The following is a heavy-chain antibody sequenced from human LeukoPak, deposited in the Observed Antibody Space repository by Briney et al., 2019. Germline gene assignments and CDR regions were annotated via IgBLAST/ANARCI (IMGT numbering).Heavy chain of an antibody. V-gene: IGHV3-23*01. J-gene: IGHJ4*02. CDR2: ISGSGGST. CDR1: GFTFSSYA. Sequence: GGSLRLSCAASGFTFSSYAMSWVRQAPGKGLEWVSAISGSGGSTYYADSVKGRFTISRDNSKNTLYLQMNCLRAEDTAVYYCAKDIGLTGVFYWGQGTLVTVSS. CDR3: AKDIGLTGVFY. D-gene: IGHD2-15*01.